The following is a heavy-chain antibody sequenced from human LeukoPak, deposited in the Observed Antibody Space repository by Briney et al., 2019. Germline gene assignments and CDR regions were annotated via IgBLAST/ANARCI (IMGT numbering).Heavy chain of an antibody. Sequence: GGSLRLSCTGSGFTFGDYAMTWFRQAPGKGLEWVANIKQDGSEKYYVDSVKGRFTISRDNAKNSLYLQMNSLRAEDTAVYYCARDLANWNYGFDYWGQGTLVTVSS. CDR3: ARDLANWNYGFDY. J-gene: IGHJ4*02. CDR1: GFTFGDYA. CDR2: IKQDGSEK. D-gene: IGHD1-7*01. V-gene: IGHV3-7*01.